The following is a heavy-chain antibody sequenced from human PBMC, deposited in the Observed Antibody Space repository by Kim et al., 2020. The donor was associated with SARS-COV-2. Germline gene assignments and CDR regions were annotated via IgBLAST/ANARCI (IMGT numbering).Heavy chain of an antibody. CDR2: INPNSGGT. J-gene: IGHJ6*02. D-gene: IGHD3-10*01. CDR3: ARDYYGSGRPYGMDV. CDR1: GYTFTGYY. Sequence: ASVKVSCKASGYTFTGYYMHSVRQAPGQGLEWMGWINPNSGGTNYAQKFQGRVTMTRDTSISTAYMELSRLRSDDTAVYYCARDYYGSGRPYGMDVWGQGTTVTVSS. V-gene: IGHV1-2*02.